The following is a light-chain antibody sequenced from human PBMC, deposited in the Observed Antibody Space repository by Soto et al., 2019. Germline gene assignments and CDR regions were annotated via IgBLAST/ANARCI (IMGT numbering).Light chain of an antibody. V-gene: IGKV3-15*01. CDR3: QQFNNWPRT. J-gene: IGKJ1*01. CDR2: GAS. Sequence: EIVIRRSRATLSVSPGERATRSCRASETVSSNLAWYQQNLGQAPRLLIYGASTRATGIPARFSGSGSGTEFTLTISSLQSEDFAVYYCQQFNNWPRTFGQGTKV. CDR1: ETVSSN.